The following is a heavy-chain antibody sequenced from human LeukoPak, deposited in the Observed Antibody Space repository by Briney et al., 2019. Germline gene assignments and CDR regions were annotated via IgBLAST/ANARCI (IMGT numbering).Heavy chain of an antibody. D-gene: IGHD6-13*01. CDR2: INHSGST. J-gene: IGHJ6*02. CDR3: ARCRVAAAGPVYYYYGMDV. CDR1: GGSFSGYY. V-gene: IGHV4-34*01. Sequence: PSETLSLTCAVYGGSFSGYYWSWIRQPPGKGPEWIGEINHSGSTNYNPSLKSRVTISVDTSKNQFSLKLSSVAAADTAVYYCARCRVAAAGPVYYYYGMDVWGQGTTVTVSS.